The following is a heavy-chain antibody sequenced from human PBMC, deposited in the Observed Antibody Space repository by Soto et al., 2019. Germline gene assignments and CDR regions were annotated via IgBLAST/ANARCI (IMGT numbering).Heavy chain of an antibody. V-gene: IGHV3-7*01. CDR1: GFTFSNYW. J-gene: IGHJ4*02. CDR3: STSLNY. CDR2: INQDGSEK. Sequence: ESGGGLVQPGGSLRLSCAASGFTFSNYWMDWVRQAPGKGLEWVANINQDGSEKHYVDSVKGRFTISRDNAKNSLYLQMSSLTAEDSALYYCSTSLNYWGQGTLVTVSS.